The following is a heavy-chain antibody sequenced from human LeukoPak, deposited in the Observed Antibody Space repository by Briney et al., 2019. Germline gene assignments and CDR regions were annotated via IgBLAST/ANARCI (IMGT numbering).Heavy chain of an antibody. V-gene: IGHV3-74*01. Sequence: GGSLRLSCAAPGFTFSTYWMHWGRQAPGKGLVWVSRIKSDGSSTSYADSVKGRFTISRDNAKNTLYLQMNSLRDEDTAVYYCARFYYDSSRGAYWGQGTLVTVSS. CDR2: IKSDGSST. CDR1: GFTFSTYW. D-gene: IGHD3-22*01. CDR3: ARFYYDSSRGAY. J-gene: IGHJ4*02.